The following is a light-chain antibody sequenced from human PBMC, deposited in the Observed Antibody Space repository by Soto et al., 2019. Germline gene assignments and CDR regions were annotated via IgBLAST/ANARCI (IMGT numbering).Light chain of an antibody. J-gene: IGLJ2*01. CDR2: YNN. V-gene: IGLV1-44*01. Sequence: QLVLTQPPSTSGTPGQRVTISCSGASSNIGSNTVNWYQHLPGTAPKLLIYYNNQRPSGVPDRFSGSRSGTLASLAITGLQSGDDAYYYCAAWDDSLNGVVFGGGTKVTVL. CDR3: AAWDDSLNGVV. CDR1: SSNIGSNT.